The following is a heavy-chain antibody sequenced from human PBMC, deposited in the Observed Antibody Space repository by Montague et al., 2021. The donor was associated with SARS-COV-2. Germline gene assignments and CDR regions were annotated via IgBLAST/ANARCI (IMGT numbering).Heavy chain of an antibody. J-gene: IGHJ6*03. D-gene: IGHD3-10*01. CDR3: ARLGDGVVPSPILGVGPYYSYYYMDV. V-gene: IGHV4-34*01. Sequence: SETLSLTCAVHGGPFSTYSWNWIRQPPGKGLEWIGETHHGGSTNYNPSLKSRVTISADTSKNQFSLKLTSVAAADTAVYYCARLGDGVVPSPILGVGPYYSYYYMDVWGKGTTVTVSS. CDR1: GGPFSTYS. CDR2: THHGGST.